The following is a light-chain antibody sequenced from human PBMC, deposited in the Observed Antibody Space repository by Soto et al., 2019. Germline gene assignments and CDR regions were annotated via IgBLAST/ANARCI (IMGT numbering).Light chain of an antibody. V-gene: IGKV3-15*01. J-gene: IGKJ5*01. CDR1: QGVTTN. CDR2: DVS. Sequence: EIVLMQSPCTLTLSPGEKATLSCWAGQGVTTNFAWYQQKSGQSPRLLIYDVSIRATGVPARFSATGSETDFTLTISGLQSGDSAVYFCQQYNNWPFSVGQGTRLE. CDR3: QQYNNWPFS.